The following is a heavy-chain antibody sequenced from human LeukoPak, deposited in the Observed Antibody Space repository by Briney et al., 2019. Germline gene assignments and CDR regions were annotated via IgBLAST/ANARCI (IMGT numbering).Heavy chain of an antibody. CDR2: IRYDGTNR. V-gene: IGHV3-30*02. D-gene: IGHD1-26*01. CDR1: AFTFSTLG. CDR3: AKDQGGTFRDY. J-gene: IGHJ4*02. Sequence: PGGSLRLSCAASAFTFSTLGIHWVRQAPGRGLEWVAFIRYDGTNRFYADSVKGRFTISRDNSRNTVFLQMNSLRTEHTAVYYCAKDQGGTFRDYWGQGTLVTVSS.